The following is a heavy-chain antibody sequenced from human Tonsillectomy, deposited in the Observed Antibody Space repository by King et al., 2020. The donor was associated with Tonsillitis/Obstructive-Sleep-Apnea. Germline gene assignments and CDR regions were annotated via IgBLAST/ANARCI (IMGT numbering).Heavy chain of an antibody. D-gene: IGHD6-19*01. J-gene: IGHJ4*02. CDR1: VGSFSGYY. CDR3: ARWKPLDGSSGQGCFDY. CDR2: INHSGST. V-gene: IGHV4-34*01. Sequence: VQLQQWGAGLLKPSETLSLTCAVYVGSFSGYYWSWIRQPPGKGLEWVGEINHSGSTNYNPSLKSRVTISVDTSKNKFSLKLSSVTAADTAVYYCARWKPLDGSSGQGCFDYWGQGTLVTVSS.